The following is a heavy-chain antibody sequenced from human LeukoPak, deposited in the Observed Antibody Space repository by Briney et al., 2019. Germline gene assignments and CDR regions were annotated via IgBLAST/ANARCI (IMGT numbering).Heavy chain of an antibody. Sequence: ASVKVSCKASGYTFTTYDINWVRQAPGHGLEWMGWVNPNSGNTAFAQKFQGRLTMTRNTSTRTAYMELSSLRSEDTAVYYCVRADHGGHMEKYFFDYWGQGTLVTVSS. CDR1: GYTFTTYD. CDR3: VRADHGGHMEKYFFDY. D-gene: IGHD1-1*01. V-gene: IGHV1-8*01. CDR2: VNPNSGNT. J-gene: IGHJ4*02.